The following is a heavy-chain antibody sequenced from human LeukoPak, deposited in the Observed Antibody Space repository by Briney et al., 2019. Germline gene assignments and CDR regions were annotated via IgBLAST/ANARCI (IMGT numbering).Heavy chain of an antibody. CDR3: ARGETYYYDSSGYFDY. J-gene: IGHJ4*02. Sequence: PSETLSLTCTVSGGSISSYYWSWIRQPPGKGLEWIGCIYYSGSTNYNPSLKSRVTISVDTSKNQFSLKLSSVTAADTAVYYCARGETYYYDSSGYFDYWGQGTLVIVSS. CDR1: GGSISSYY. D-gene: IGHD3-22*01. V-gene: IGHV4-59*01. CDR2: IYYSGST.